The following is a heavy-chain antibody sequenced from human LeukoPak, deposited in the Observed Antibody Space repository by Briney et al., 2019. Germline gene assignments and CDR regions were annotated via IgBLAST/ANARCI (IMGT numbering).Heavy chain of an antibody. CDR3: ASTSGSPYGHAFDI. D-gene: IGHD2-15*01. V-gene: IGHV1-24*01. Sequence: ASVKVSCKVSGYTLNELSMHWVRQAPGKELEWVGGFDPEDGETIYAQKFQGRVTMTEDTSTDTAYMELSSLRSEGTAVYYCASTSGSPYGHAFDIWGQGTMVTVSS. J-gene: IGHJ3*02. CDR1: GYTLNELS. CDR2: FDPEDGET.